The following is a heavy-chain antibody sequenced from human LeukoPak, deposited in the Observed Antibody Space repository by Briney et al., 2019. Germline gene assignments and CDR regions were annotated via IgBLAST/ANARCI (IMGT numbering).Heavy chain of an antibody. CDR1: GVSISSYH. CDR2: IYNSGST. CDR3: ARKDGDG. V-gene: IGHV4-59*01. Sequence: PSETLSLTCTVSGVSISSYHWTWIRQPPVEGLEWIGHIYNSGSTNYNPSLRGRGTISLDTSKNQVSLKLSSVTAADTAMYYCARKDGDGWGQGTLVTVSS. D-gene: IGHD5-24*01. J-gene: IGHJ4*02.